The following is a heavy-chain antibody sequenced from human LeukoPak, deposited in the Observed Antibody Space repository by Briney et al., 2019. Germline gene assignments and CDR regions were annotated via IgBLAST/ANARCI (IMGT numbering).Heavy chain of an antibody. CDR2: IKQDGSEK. J-gene: IGHJ5*02. CDR1: GFTFSSYW. V-gene: IGHV3-7*01. D-gene: IGHD4-17*01. Sequence: QAGGSLRLSCAASGFTFSSYWMSWVRQAPGKGLEWVANIKQDGSEKYYVDSVKGRFTISRDNAKNSLYLQMNSLRAEDTAVYYCARDDYGDYKSYNWFDPWGQGTLVTVSS. CDR3: ARDDYGDYKSYNWFDP.